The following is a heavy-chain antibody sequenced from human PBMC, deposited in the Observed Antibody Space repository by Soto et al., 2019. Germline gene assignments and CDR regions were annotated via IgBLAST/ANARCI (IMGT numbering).Heavy chain of an antibody. CDR1: GGSSSTYS. J-gene: IGHJ6*02. CDR3: ARADVVVTPAAMPEYFYYGLDV. V-gene: IGHV1-69*13. Sequence: SVKGSCKSSGGSSSTYSITWVRQAPGQGLEWMGGIIPVFGTTNYAQEFQGRLTITADESTSTAYMQLSSLRSEDTAVHYCARADVVVTPAAMPEYFYYGLDVWGQGTTVTVSS. D-gene: IGHD2-2*01. CDR2: IIPVFGTT.